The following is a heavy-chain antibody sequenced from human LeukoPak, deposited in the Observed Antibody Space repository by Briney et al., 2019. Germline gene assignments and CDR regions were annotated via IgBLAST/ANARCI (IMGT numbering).Heavy chain of an antibody. Sequence: GGSLRLSCAASGFTVSSNYMSWVRQAPGKGLEWVSVIHSGGSTQYADSVKGRFTISRDNSKKTLYLQMDSLRAEDTAVYYCARSHSSSWLYYFEYWGQGTLVTVSS. CDR2: IHSGGST. CDR1: GFTVSSNY. CDR3: ARSHSSSWLYYFEY. J-gene: IGHJ4*02. V-gene: IGHV3-66*01. D-gene: IGHD6-13*01.